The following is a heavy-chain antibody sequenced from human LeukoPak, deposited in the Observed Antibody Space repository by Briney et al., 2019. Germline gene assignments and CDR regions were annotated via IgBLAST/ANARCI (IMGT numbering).Heavy chain of an antibody. V-gene: IGHV4-59*12. CDR3: ARDSSGWSLDY. CDR1: NDSISDFY. J-gene: IGHJ4*02. CDR2: ISDNGRR. Sequence: SETLSLTCTVSNDSISDFYWSWIRQSPGKGLEWIGYISDNGRRHYNPSLKSRVTMSVDTSKNQFSLKLSSVTAADTAVYYCARDSSGWSLDYWGQGTLVTVSS. D-gene: IGHD6-19*01.